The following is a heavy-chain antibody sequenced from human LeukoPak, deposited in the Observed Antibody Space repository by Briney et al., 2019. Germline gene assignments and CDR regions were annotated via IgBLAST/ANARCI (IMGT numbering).Heavy chain of an antibody. D-gene: IGHD3-22*01. Sequence: ASVKVSCTASGYTFTSYGISWVRQAPGQGLEWMGWITGYNANAKYAQNLQGRVTMTTDTSTSTAYMDLRSLRSDDTAVYYCARVYYYDSSGHNWFDPWGQGTLVTVSS. J-gene: IGHJ5*02. CDR1: GYTFTSYG. CDR2: ITGYNANA. V-gene: IGHV1-18*01. CDR3: ARVYYYDSSGHNWFDP.